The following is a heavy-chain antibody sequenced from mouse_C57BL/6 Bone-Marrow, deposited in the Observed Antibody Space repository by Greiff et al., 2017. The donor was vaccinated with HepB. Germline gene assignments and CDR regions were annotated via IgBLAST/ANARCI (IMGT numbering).Heavy chain of an antibody. J-gene: IGHJ4*01. CDR3: ATLSAWATYSMDD. D-gene: IGHD3-1*01. CDR2: IDPANDNS. CDR1: GFNIKDTY. V-gene: IGHV14-3*02. Sequence: EVQLQQSGAELVKPGASVKLSCTASGFNIKDTYIHWVKQRPERGLEGIGRIDPANDNSKIDPKFQAKATITADTYSSTAFLHLSSLTSEDTAVYYCATLSAWATYSMDDWGQGTSVTVSP.